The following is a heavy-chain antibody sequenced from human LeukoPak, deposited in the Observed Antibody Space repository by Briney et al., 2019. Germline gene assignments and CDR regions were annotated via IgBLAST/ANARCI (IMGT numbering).Heavy chain of an antibody. CDR2: IEQHGSVK. D-gene: IGHD3-10*01. V-gene: IGHV3-7*01. CDR3: ARDQWGYGSGSAN. J-gene: IGHJ4*02. Sequence: GGSLRLSCAASTFTFGSYYMGWVRQAPGKGLEWVANIEQHGSVKNYIDSVKGRFTISRDNAKNSLYLQMNSLRAEDTAVYYCARDQWGYGSGSANWGQGTLVTVSS. CDR1: TFTFGSYY.